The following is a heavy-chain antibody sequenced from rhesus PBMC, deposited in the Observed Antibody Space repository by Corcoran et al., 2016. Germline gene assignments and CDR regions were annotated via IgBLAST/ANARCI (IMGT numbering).Heavy chain of an antibody. V-gene: IGHV3S5*01. J-gene: IGHJ4*01. D-gene: IGHD6-31*01. CDR3: AKDKLIAAVFDY. CDR1: GFTFSSYG. Sequence: EVQLVETGGGLVQPGGSLKLSCAASGFTFSSYGLSWVRQAAGKGLEWVSAINSVGGSTYYADSGKGRFTIARDNSKNTRSLQMNSLRAEDTAVYYCAKDKLIAAVFDYWGQGVLVTVSS. CDR2: INSVGGST.